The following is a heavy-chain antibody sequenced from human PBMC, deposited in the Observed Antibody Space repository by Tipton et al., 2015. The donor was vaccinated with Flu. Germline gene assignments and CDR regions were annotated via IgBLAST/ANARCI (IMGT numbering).Heavy chain of an antibody. CDR3: ARDSIAIGVPYDY. J-gene: IGHJ4*02. CDR2: ISSDGGTT. Sequence: SLRLSCSASGFTFSSYAMHWVRQAPGKGLEYVSAISSDGGTTYYADSVKGRFTISRDNSKNTLYLQMSSLKPEDTAVYYCARDSIAIGVPYDYWGQGTLVTVSS. D-gene: IGHD2-21*01. V-gene: IGHV3-64D*06. CDR1: GFTFSSYA.